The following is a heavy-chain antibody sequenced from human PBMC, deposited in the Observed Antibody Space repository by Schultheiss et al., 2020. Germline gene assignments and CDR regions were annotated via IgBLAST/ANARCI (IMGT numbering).Heavy chain of an antibody. CDR2: ISYDGSNK. V-gene: IGHV3-30*03. D-gene: IGHD2-15*01. Sequence: GGSLRLSCAASGFTFSSYGVHWVRQAPGKGLEWVAVISYDGSNKYYADSVKGRFTISRDNSKNTLFLQMNSLRAEDTAVYFCARDKAYCSGGNCYSGGNFDYWGQGTLVTVSS. J-gene: IGHJ4*02. CDR1: GFTFSSYG. CDR3: ARDKAYCSGGNCYSGGNFDY.